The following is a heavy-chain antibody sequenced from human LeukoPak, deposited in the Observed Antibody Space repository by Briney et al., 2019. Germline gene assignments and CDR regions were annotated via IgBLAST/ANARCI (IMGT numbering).Heavy chain of an antibody. CDR3: ARWVITMVRGEPPVDY. CDR2: IYYSGST. CDR1: GGSISSGDYY. J-gene: IGHJ4*02. D-gene: IGHD3-10*01. Sequence: PSETLSLTCTVSGGSISSGDYYWSWIRQPPGKGLEWIGYIYYSGSTYYNPSLKSRVTISVDTSKNQFSLKLSSVTAADTAVYYCARWVITMVRGEPPVDYRGQGTLVTVSS. V-gene: IGHV4-30-4*01.